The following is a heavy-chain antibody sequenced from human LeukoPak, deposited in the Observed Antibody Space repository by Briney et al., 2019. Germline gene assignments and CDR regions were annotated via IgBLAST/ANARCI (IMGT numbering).Heavy chain of an antibody. CDR2: ISSSSSTI. J-gene: IGHJ4*02. CDR1: GFTFSSYS. CDR3: VRDRGSYRPIDY. D-gene: IGHD1-26*01. V-gene: IGHV3-48*04. Sequence: GGSLRLSCAASGFTFSSYSMNWVRQAPGKGLEWVSYISSSSSTIYYADSVKGRFTNSRDNAENSLYLEMNSLRVEDTAIYYCVRDRGSYRPIDYWGQGTLVTVSS.